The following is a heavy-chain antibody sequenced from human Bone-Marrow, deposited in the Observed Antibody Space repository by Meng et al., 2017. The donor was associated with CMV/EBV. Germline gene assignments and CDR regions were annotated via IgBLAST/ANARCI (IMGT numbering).Heavy chain of an antibody. CDR1: GYTFTFYS. CDR3: ARAGIRFVEWLLSAMDV. D-gene: IGHD3-3*01. J-gene: IGHJ6*02. Sequence: ASVKVSCKASGYTFTFYSMHWMRQAPGQGLEWMGVINPSGDSTSYAQKFQGRVTMTRDTSTSTVYMELSSLRSEDTAVYYCARAGIRFVEWLLSAMDVWGQGTTVTGSS. V-gene: IGHV1-46*01. CDR2: INPSGDST.